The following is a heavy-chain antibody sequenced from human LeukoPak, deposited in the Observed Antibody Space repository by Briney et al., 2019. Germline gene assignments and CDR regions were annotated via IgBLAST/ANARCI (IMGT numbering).Heavy chain of an antibody. CDR2: ISSSGGST. D-gene: IGHD5-18*01. CDR1: RFTFSSYG. J-gene: IGHJ4*02. CDR3: ARQYISGQWYFDY. Sequence: GGSLRLSCAASRFTFSSYGMSWVRQAPGKGLEWVSGISSSGGSTYYADSVKGRFTISRDNSRNTLYLQMNSLRAEDTAVYYCARQYISGQWYFDYWGQGTLVTVSS. V-gene: IGHV3-23*01.